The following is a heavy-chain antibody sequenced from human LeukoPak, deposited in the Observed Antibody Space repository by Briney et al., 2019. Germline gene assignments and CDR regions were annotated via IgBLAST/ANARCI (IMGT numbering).Heavy chain of an antibody. J-gene: IGHJ4*02. D-gene: IGHD3-3*01. CDR1: GFTFSSYA. V-gene: IGHV3-30*18. Sequence: PGGSLRLSCAASGFTFSSYAMHWVRQAPGKGLEWVAVISYDGSNKYYADSVKGRFTISRDNSKNTLYLQMNSLRAEDTAVYYCAKDRPIFGVVTPQDFDYWGQGTLVTVSS. CDR2: ISYDGSNK. CDR3: AKDRPIFGVVTPQDFDY.